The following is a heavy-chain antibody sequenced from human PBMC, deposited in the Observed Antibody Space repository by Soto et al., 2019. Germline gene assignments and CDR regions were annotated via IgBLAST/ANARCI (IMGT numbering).Heavy chain of an antibody. CDR1: GGSITSSSYY. V-gene: IGHV4-39*01. J-gene: IGHJ5*02. CDR3: ATQEVGGSYVYTFDP. Sequence: SETLSLTCTVSGGSITSSSYYWGWIRQPPGKGLEGIGSIYYSGSTYYNPSLKSRVTISVDTSKNQFSLKLSSVTAADTAVYYCATQEVGGSYVYTFDPWGQGTLVTVSS. CDR2: IYYSGST. D-gene: IGHD1-26*01.